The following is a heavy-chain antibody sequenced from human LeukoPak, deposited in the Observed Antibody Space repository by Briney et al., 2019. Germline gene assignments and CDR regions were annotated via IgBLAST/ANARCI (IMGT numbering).Heavy chain of an antibody. J-gene: IGHJ1*01. Sequence: ASVKVSCKASGYTFTGYYMHWVRQAPGQGLEWMGRINPNSGGTNYAQKFQGRVTMTRDTSISTAYMELSRLRSDDTAVYYCARDSLLYCGGDCYSPWDEYFQHWGQGTLVTVSS. CDR2: INPNSGGT. V-gene: IGHV1-2*06. CDR3: ARDSLLYCGGDCYSPWDEYFQH. D-gene: IGHD2-21*02. CDR1: GYTFTGYY.